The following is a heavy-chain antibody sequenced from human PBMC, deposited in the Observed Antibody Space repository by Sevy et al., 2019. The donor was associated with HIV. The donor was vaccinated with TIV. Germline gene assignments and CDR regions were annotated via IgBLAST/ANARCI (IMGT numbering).Heavy chain of an antibody. J-gene: IGHJ6*02. CDR1: GYTFTCYG. CDR3: ARRSQAARPNYYYGMDV. Sequence: ASVKVSCKASGYTFTCYGISWVRQAPGQGLEWMGWISAYNGNTNYAQKLQGRVTMTTDTSTSTAYMELRSLRSDDTAVYYCARRSQAARPNYYYGMDVWGQGPTVTVSS. CDR2: ISAYNGNT. V-gene: IGHV1-18*01. D-gene: IGHD6-6*01.